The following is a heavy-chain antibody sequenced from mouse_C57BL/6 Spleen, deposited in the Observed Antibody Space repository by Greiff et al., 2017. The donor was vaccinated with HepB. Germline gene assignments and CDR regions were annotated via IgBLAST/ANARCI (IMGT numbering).Heavy chain of an antibody. V-gene: IGHV5-4*01. J-gene: IGHJ4*01. CDR3: ARDLYGSSYDYAMDY. D-gene: IGHD1-1*01. CDR1: GFTFSSYA. Sequence: EVMLVESGGGLVKPGGSLKLSCAASGFTFSSYAMSWVRQTPEKRLEWVATISDGGSYTYYPDNVKGRFTISRDNAKNNLYLQMSHLKSEDTAMYYCARDLYGSSYDYAMDYWGQGTSVTVSS. CDR2: ISDGGSYT.